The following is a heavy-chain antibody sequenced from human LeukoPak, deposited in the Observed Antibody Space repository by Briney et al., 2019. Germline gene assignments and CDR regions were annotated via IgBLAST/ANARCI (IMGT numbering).Heavy chain of an antibody. Sequence: PGGSLRLSCAASGFTFSSYAMHWVRQAPGKGLEWVAVISYDGSNKYYADSVKGRFTISRDNSKNTLYLQMNSLRAEDTAVYYCARGSSSWYGNWFDPWGQGTLVTVSS. J-gene: IGHJ5*02. CDR1: GFTFSSYA. D-gene: IGHD6-13*01. CDR3: ARGSSSWYGNWFDP. CDR2: ISYDGSNK. V-gene: IGHV3-30*04.